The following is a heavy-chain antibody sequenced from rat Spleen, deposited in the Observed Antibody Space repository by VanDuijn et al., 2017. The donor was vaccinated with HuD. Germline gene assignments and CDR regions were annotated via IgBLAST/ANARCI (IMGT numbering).Heavy chain of an antibody. CDR3: VRHGYTRYYFDY. V-gene: IGHV5-29*01. J-gene: IGHJ4*01. CDR2: ISYDGIST. D-gene: IGHD1-9*01. Sequence: EVQMVESGGGLVQPGRSLKLSCAASGFTFNNYGMAWVRQAPTKGLEWVATISYDGISTYYRDSVRGRFTVSRDNTKSTLYLQMDSLKSEDTASYYCVRHGYTRYYFDYWGQGASVTVSS. CDR1: GFTFNNYG.